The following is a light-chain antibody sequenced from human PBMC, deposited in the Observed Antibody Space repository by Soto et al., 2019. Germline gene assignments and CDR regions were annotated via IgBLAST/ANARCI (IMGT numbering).Light chain of an antibody. CDR1: SSDVGDYKY. CDR2: DVS. CDR3: SSYTSRTTVV. J-gene: IGLJ2*01. Sequence: QSALTQPASVSGSPGQSITISCTGPSSDVGDYKYVSWYQQHPSKAPKLMIYDVSSRPSGVSNRFSGSKSGNTASLTISGLQAEDEADYYCSSYTSRTTVVFGGGTKVTVL. V-gene: IGLV2-14*01.